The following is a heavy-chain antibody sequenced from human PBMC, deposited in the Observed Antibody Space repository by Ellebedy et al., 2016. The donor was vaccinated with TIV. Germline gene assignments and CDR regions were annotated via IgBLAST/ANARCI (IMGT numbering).Heavy chain of an antibody. V-gene: IGHV3-33*01. D-gene: IGHD3-10*01. CDR2: IRNDGNNA. J-gene: IGHJ5*01. Sequence: PGGSLRLSCAASGFTFSRSGMHWVRQAPGKGLEWVAAIRNDGNNAYYADSVKGRFTISKENSKNTLYLQMNSLRAEDTALYYCARWYGSGTYYLDPWGQGTLVTVSS. CDR3: ARWYGSGTYYLDP. CDR1: GFTFSRSG.